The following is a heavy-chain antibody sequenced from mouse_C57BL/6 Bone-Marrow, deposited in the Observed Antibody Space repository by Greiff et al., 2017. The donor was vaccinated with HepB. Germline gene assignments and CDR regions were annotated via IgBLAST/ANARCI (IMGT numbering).Heavy chain of an antibody. CDR2: ISSGGSYT. V-gene: IGHV5-6*01. J-gene: IGHJ2*01. Sequence: EVHLVESGGDLVKPGGSLKLSCAASGFTFSSYGMSWVRQTPDKRLEWVATISSGGSYTYYPDSVKGRFTISRDNAKNTLYLQMSSLKSEDTAMYYCARPPYYYGSSYLDYWGQGTTLTVSS. CDR1: GFTFSSYG. D-gene: IGHD1-1*01. CDR3: ARPPYYYGSSYLDY.